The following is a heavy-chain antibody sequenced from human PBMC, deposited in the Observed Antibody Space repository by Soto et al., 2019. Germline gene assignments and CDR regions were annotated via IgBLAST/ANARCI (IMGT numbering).Heavy chain of an antibody. V-gene: IGHV6-1*01. D-gene: IGHD6-13*01. Sequence: QTLSLTCAISGDSVSSNSAAWNWMRQSPSRGLEWLGRTYYRSKWYNDYAVSVKSRRTINPDTSKNQFSLQLNSVTPKDTAVYYCARDFVDSSSWYGDYWGQGTLVTVSS. J-gene: IGHJ4*02. CDR2: TYYRSKWYN. CDR1: GDSVSSNSAA. CDR3: ARDFVDSSSWYGDY.